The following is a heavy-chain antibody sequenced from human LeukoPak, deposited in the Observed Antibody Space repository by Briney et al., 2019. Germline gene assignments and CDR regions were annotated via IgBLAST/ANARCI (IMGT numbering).Heavy chain of an antibody. CDR2: IRYDGSNK. V-gene: IGHV3-33*01. CDR1: GFTFSSYC. J-gene: IGHJ6*02. D-gene: IGHD2-21*02. CDR3: ARDILSAYCGGDCYPLNGMDV. Sequence: GGSLRLSCAASGFTFSSYCMHWVRQAPGKVLEWVAVIRYDGSNKYYADSVKGRFTISRDNSKNTLYLQMNSLRAEDTAVYYCARDILSAYCGGDCYPLNGMDVWGQGTTVTVSS.